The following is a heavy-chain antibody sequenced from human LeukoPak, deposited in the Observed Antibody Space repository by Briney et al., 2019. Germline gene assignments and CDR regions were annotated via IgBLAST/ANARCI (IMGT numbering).Heavy chain of an antibody. CDR1: GYTFTSYY. CDR3: ARRPEVVVITYYYYYMDV. CDR2: ISPSGGST. V-gene: IGHV1-46*01. Sequence: GASVKVSCKASGYTFTSYYMHWVRQAPGQGPEWMGVISPSGGSTTYAQKFQGRVTLTRDMSTSTDYLELSSLRSEDTAVYYCARRPEVVVITYYYYYMDVWGKGTTVTVSS. J-gene: IGHJ6*03. D-gene: IGHD3-22*01.